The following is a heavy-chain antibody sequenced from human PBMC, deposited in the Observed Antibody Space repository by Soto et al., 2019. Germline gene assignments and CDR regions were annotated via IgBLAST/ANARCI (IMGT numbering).Heavy chain of an antibody. CDR3: AKEFRGCSGGSCYSGTDDAFDI. CDR1: GFTFSSYA. D-gene: IGHD2-15*01. Sequence: GGSLRLSCAASGFTFSSYAMSWVRQAPGKGLEWVSAISGSGGSTYYADSVKGRFTISRDNSKNTLYLQMNSLRAEDTAVYYCAKEFRGCSGGSCYSGTDDAFDIWGQGTMVTVSS. CDR2: ISGSGGST. V-gene: IGHV3-23*01. J-gene: IGHJ3*02.